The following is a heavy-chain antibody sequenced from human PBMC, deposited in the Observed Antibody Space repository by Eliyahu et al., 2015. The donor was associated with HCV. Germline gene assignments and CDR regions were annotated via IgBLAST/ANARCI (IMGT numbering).Heavy chain of an antibody. CDR2: ISYEGRNK. Sequence: QVQLVESGGGVVQPGRSLRLSCXAXGFXFXAYXRHWXRQXPGKGLEWVAVISYEGRNKYYGDSVKGRFTVSRDNSKNTLYLQMNSLRAEDTAVYYCAKDEIQYDSSGYYPLLNYWGQGTLVTVSS. CDR1: GFXFXAYX. D-gene: IGHD3-22*01. J-gene: IGHJ4*02. V-gene: IGHV3-30*18. CDR3: AKDEIQYDSSGYYPLLNY.